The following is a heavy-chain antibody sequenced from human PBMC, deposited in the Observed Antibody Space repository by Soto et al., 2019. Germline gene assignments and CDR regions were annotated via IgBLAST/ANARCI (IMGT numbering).Heavy chain of an antibody. D-gene: IGHD6-6*01. V-gene: IGHV1-69*01. J-gene: IGHJ3*02. CDR2: IIPIFGTA. CDR3: ARDGVAARRPAFDI. Sequence: QVQLVQSGAEVKKPGSSVKVSCKASGGTFSSYAISWVRQAPGQGLEWMGGIIPIFGTANYAQKFQGRLTITSDESTITAYMELSSLRSEDTAVYYCARDGVAARRPAFDIWGQGTMVTVSS. CDR1: GGTFSSYA.